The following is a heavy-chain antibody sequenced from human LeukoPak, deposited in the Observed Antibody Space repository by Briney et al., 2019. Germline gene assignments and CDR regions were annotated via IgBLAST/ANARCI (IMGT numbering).Heavy chain of an antibody. CDR1: GFTFSSYS. CDR3: AREFGDYEAIDY. Sequence: GGSLRLSCAASGFTFSSYSMNWVRQAPGKGLEWVSSVSSSSSYIYYADSVKGRFTISRDNAKNSLYLQMNSLRAEDTAVYYCAREFGDYEAIDYWGQGTLVTVSS. D-gene: IGHD4-17*01. J-gene: IGHJ4*02. V-gene: IGHV3-21*01. CDR2: VSSSSSYI.